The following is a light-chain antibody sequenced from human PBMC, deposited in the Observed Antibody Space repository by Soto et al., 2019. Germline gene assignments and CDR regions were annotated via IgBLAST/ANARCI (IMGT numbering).Light chain of an antibody. V-gene: IGLV1-51*01. CDR3: GTWDSSLSAVV. CDR2: DDN. CDR1: SSNIGNNY. J-gene: IGLJ2*01. Sequence: QSVLTQPPSVSAAPRQKVTISCSGSSSNIGNNYVSWYQQLPGTAPKLLIYDDNKRPSGTPDRFSGSKSGTSATLGITGLQTGDEADYYCGTWDSSLSAVVFGGGTKVTVL.